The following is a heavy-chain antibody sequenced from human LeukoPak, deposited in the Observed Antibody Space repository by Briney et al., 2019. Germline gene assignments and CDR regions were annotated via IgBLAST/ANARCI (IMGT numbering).Heavy chain of an antibody. CDR3: ARIPWVGELLGGDY. J-gene: IGHJ4*02. V-gene: IGHV3-30*03. Sequence: GRSLRLSCAASGFTFSSYGMHWVRQAPGKGLEWVAVISYDGSNKYYADSVKGRFTISRDNSKNTLYLQMNSLRADDTAVYYCARIPWVGELLGGDYRGQGTLVTVSS. CDR1: GFTFSSYG. D-gene: IGHD3-10*01. CDR2: ISYDGSNK.